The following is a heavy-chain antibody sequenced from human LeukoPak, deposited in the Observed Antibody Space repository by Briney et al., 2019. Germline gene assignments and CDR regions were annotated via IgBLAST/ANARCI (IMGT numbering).Heavy chain of an antibody. CDR1: GFTFSNYA. V-gene: IGHV3-23*01. CDR2: ISGSGTDT. J-gene: IGHJ4*02. CDR3: AKVWSSSWFDY. D-gene: IGHD6-13*01. Sequence: GGSLRLSCAASGFTFSNYAMSWVRQAPGKGLEWVSAISGSGTDTYYADSVKGRFTISRDNSKNTLYLQMNSLRAEDTAVYYCAKVWSSSWFDYWGQGTLVTVSS.